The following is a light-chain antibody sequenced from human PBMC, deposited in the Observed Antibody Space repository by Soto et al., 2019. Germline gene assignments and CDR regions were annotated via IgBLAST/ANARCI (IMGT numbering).Light chain of an antibody. CDR3: SSYTSSSTPYV. CDR1: SSDVGGYNY. Sequence: SVLTQPATVSGSRGQSITISCTGTSSDVGGYNYVSWYQQHPVKAPKLMIYDVTNRPSGVSDRFSGSKSGNTASLTISGLQAEDEADCYCSSYTSSSTPYVFGTGTKVTVL. V-gene: IGLV2-14*01. J-gene: IGLJ1*01. CDR2: DVT.